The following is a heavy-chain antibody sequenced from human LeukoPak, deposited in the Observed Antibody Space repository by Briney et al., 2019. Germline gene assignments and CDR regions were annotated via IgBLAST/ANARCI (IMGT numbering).Heavy chain of an antibody. Sequence: QAGGSLRLSCAASGFTFSSYDMHWVRQAPGKGLEWVAVLWYDGNNRYYADSVKGRFTISRDNSKNTLYLQMNSLRAEDTAVYCCARESAAGTCDYWGQGTLVTVSS. CDR2: LWYDGNNR. CDR1: GFTFSSYD. CDR3: ARESAAGTCDY. V-gene: IGHV3-33*01. J-gene: IGHJ4*02. D-gene: IGHD6-13*01.